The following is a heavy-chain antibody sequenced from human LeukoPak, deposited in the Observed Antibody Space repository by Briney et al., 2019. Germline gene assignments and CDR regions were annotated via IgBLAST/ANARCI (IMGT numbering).Heavy chain of an antibody. CDR3: ARGCNTSCHSPGKYYYAMDV. V-gene: IGHV3-11*01. J-gene: IGHJ6*02. CDR2: ISRSGSTI. Sequence: TGGSLRPSCAASGFTFSDYYMSWIRQAPGKGLEWLSYISRSGSTIYYAASVKGRFTISRDSANNSLYLQMDSLRAEDTAVYYCARGCNTSCHSPGKYYYAMDVWGRGTTVTVSS. D-gene: IGHD2-2*01. CDR1: GFTFSDYY.